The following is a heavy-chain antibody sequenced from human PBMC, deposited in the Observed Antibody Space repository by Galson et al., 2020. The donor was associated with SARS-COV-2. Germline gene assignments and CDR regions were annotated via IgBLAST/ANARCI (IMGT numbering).Heavy chain of an antibody. V-gene: IGHV4-4*07. Sequence: SQTLSLTCTVSGDSVGSYYWSWIRQPAGKGLEWIGRIHTSGTKYYNPSLKSRVTMSLDTSKNQFSLKLTSVTAADTAVYYCARGMVVDGNIVVGFEYWGQGTLVTVSS. CDR1: GDSVGSYY. CDR3: ARGMVVDGNIVVGFEY. CDR2: IHTSGTK. D-gene: IGHD2-15*01. J-gene: IGHJ4*02.